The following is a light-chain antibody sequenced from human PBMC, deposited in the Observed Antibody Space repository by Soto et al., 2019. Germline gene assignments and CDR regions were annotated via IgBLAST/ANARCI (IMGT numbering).Light chain of an antibody. CDR1: SSNVGRNT. CDR3: SSFTSSGTL. CDR2: RNS. Sequence: QSGLTQPPSASGTPGQTIIISCSGSSSNVGRNTVNWYQHLPGTAPKVLIYRNSHRPSGVPDRFSGSQSGSSASLAISGLQPEDEADYYCSSFTSSGTLFGGGTKLTVL. V-gene: IGLV1-44*01. J-gene: IGLJ3*02.